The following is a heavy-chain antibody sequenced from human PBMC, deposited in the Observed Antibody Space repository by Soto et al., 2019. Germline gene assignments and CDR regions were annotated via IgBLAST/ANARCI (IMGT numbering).Heavy chain of an antibody. J-gene: IGHJ3*01. V-gene: IGHV1-69*06. CDR1: GGTFYSYG. D-gene: IGHD3-10*01. CDR3: ARGVSNSGAYYTGPSAYDL. CDR2: TVPVFDTS. Sequence: QVQLVQSGAVVKKPGSSVEVSCKASGGTFYSYGISWVRQAPGQGLEWMGGTVPVFDTSKYAPRFQGRVTITTDKSTSTAYMELSSVTSEDTAIYFCARGVSNSGAYYTGPSAYDLWGQGTLVIVSS.